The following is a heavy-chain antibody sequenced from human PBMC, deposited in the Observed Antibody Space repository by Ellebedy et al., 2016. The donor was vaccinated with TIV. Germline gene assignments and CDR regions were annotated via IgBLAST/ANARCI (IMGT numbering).Heavy chain of an antibody. J-gene: IGHJ4*02. V-gene: IGHV3-23*01. D-gene: IGHD3-22*01. CDR3: AKRDSSGYYYARLFDY. Sequence: GESLKISCAASGFTFSIFAMSWVRQAPGKGLEWVSTISASGESTYYADSVTGRFTISRDNAKNTLYLQMNSLRAEGTAVYYCAKRDSSGYYYARLFDYWGQGTLVTVSS. CDR1: GFTFSIFA. CDR2: ISASGEST.